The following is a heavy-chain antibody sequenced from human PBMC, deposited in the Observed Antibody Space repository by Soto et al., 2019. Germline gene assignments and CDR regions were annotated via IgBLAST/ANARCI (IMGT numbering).Heavy chain of an antibody. CDR2: IYYSGST. CDR3: ARLVSVYEIDY. D-gene: IGHD5-12*01. Sequence: SETLSLTCTVSGGSISSSSYYWGWIRQPPGKGLEWIGSIYYSGSTYYNPSLKSRVTISVDTSKNQFSLKLSSVTAADTAVYYCARLVSVYEIDYWGQGTLVTVSS. J-gene: IGHJ4*02. CDR1: GGSISSSSYY. V-gene: IGHV4-39*01.